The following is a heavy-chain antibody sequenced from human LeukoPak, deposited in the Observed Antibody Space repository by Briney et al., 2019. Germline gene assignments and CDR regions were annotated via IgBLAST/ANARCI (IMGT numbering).Heavy chain of an antibody. CDR1: GGSFSGYY. J-gene: IGHJ4*02. V-gene: IGHV4-34*01. Sequence: PSETLSLTCAVYGGSFSGYYWSWIRQPPGKGLEWIGEINHSGSTNYNPSLKSRVTISVDTSKNQFSLKLSSVTAADTAVYYCARGRAAAGIFRWDYWGQGTLVTVSS. CDR3: ARGRAAAGIFRWDY. CDR2: INHSGST. D-gene: IGHD6-13*01.